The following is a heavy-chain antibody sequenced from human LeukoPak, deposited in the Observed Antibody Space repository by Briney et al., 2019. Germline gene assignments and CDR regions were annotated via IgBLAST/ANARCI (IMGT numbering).Heavy chain of an antibody. V-gene: IGHV3-23*01. J-gene: IGHJ4*02. CDR3: AKGRAKATVTTGDH. Sequence: PGGSLRLSCAASGFTFTAYAMNWVRQAPGKGLEWVSAIHGNGSPTYYTDSVKGRFAISRGNSKNTLYLQMNSLRADDTAVYYCAKGRAKATVTTGDHWGQGTLATVSS. CDR2: IHGNGSPT. D-gene: IGHD4-17*01. CDR1: GFTFTAYA.